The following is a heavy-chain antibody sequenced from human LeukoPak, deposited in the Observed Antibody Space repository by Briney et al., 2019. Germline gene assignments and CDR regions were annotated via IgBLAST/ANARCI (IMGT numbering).Heavy chain of an antibody. CDR1: GFTFSSYG. CDR3: AKDGRQRKTYFYGSESANAFDF. V-gene: IGHV3-30*02. CDR2: IRYDGSNK. Sequence: GGSLRLSCAASGFTFSSYGMHWVRQAPGKGLEWVAFIRYDGSNKYYADSVKGRLTISRDNSKNTLYLQMNSLKAEDTAVYYCAKDGRQRKTYFYGSESANAFDFWGQGTMVTVSS. J-gene: IGHJ3*01. D-gene: IGHD3-10*01.